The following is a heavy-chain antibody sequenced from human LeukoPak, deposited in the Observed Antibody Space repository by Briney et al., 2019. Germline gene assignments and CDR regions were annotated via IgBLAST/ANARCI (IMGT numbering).Heavy chain of an antibody. J-gene: IGHJ4*02. CDR3: ARDPIGGRPDYLDL. CDR1: GFSLGPYA. CDR2: ISSDGSIT. Sequence: GGSLRLSCTATGFSLGPYAMHWVRQDTGKGFEWVAVISSDGSITIFPASMRRRFTISRDNSKNTLYLEMKILIGVDTALYFCARDPIGGRPDYLDLWGQGTPVTVSS. V-gene: IGHV3-30*01. D-gene: IGHD3-10*01.